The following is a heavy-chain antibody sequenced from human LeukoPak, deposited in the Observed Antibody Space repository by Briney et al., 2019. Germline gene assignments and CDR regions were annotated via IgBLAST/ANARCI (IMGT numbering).Heavy chain of an antibody. V-gene: IGHV4-59*11. J-gene: IGHJ6*03. CDR3: ARLGSGYYYYYYMDV. D-gene: IGHD3-3*01. CDR1: GGSISSHY. Sequence: PSETLSLTCTVSGGSISSHYWSWIRQPPGKGLEWIGYIYYSGSTNYNPSLKSRVTISVDTSKNQFSLKLSSVTAADTAVYYCARLGSGYYYYYYMDVWGKGTTVTVSS. CDR2: IYYSGST.